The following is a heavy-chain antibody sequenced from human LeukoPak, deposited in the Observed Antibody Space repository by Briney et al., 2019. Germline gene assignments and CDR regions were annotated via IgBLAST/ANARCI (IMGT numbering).Heavy chain of an antibody. D-gene: IGHD3-9*01. CDR3: AKVQVPDGLYDIDY. V-gene: IGHV3-23*01. CDR1: GFTFSTYA. J-gene: IGHJ4*02. CDR2: ITGGSGLI. Sequence: GGSLRLSCVASGFTFSTYAMNWVRHVPGKGLEWVSVITGGSGLIRYADSVKGRFTISRDNSKSTVYLQMNSLRAEDTAIYYCAKVQVPDGLYDIDYWGQGTLVTVSS.